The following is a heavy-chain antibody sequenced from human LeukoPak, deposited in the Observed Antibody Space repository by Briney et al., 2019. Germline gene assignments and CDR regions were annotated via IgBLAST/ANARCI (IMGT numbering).Heavy chain of an antibody. V-gene: IGHV4-59*08. CDR2: IYHSGST. CDR3: ARLRWDGGYVGYFDY. CDR1: GGSISSYC. D-gene: IGHD5-12*01. Sequence: SETPSLTCSVSGGSISSYCWSWIRQPPGKGLEWIGYIYHSGSTNYNPSLKSRVTLSVDTSKNQFSLILSSVTAADTAVYYCARLRWDGGYVGYFDYWGQGTLVTVSS. J-gene: IGHJ4*02.